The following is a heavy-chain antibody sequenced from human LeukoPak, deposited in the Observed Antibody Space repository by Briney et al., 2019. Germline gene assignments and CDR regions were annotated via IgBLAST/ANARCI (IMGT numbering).Heavy chain of an antibody. CDR2: ILYDGSNK. D-gene: IGHD3-22*01. J-gene: IGHJ4*02. CDR1: GFTFSSYG. Sequence: GGSLRLSCAAPGFTFSSYGMHWVRQAPGKGLEWVAVILYDGSNKYYADSVKGRFTISRDNSKNTLYLQMNSLRAEDTAVYYCAKPYYYDSSGYSDWGQGTLVTVSS. V-gene: IGHV3-30*18. CDR3: AKPYYYDSSGYSD.